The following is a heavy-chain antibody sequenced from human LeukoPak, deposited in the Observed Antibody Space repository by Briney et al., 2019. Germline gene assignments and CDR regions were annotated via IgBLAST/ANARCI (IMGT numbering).Heavy chain of an antibody. CDR3: ARGVVGPSPSY. CDR2: ISSSGSTI. V-gene: IGHV3-48*04. D-gene: IGHD1-26*01. Sequence: PGGSLRLSCAASGFTFSSYSMNWVRQAPGKGLEWVSYISSSGSTIYYADSVKGRFTISRDNAKNSLYLQMNSLRAEDTAVYYCARGVVGPSPSYWGQGTLVTVSS. J-gene: IGHJ4*02. CDR1: GFTFSSYS.